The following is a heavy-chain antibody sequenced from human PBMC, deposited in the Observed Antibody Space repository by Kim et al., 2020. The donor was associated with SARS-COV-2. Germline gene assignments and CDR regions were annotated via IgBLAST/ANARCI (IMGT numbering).Heavy chain of an antibody. V-gene: IGHV4-39*01. Sequence: SETLSLTCTVSGGSISSSSYYWGWIRQPPGKGLEWIGSIYYSGSTYYNPSLKSRVTISVDTSKNQFSLKLSSVTAADTAVYYCARPSWDDYYGSGSGPFGFWGQGTLVTVSS. CDR3: ARPSWDDYYGSGSGPFGF. CDR1: GGSISSSSYY. CDR2: IYYSGST. J-gene: IGHJ4*02. D-gene: IGHD3-10*01.